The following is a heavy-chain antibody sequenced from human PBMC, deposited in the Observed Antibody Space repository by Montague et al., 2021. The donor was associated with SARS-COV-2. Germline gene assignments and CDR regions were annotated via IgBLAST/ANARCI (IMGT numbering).Heavy chain of an antibody. CDR2: IHHGGST. CDR1: GGSFSTYS. Sequence: ETLSLTSAVHGGSFSTYSWNWIRQPPGKGLEWIGEIHHGGSTNYNPSLKSRVTISADTSKNQFSLKLTSVAAADTAVYYCARLGDGVVPSPILGVGPYYSYYYMDVWGKGTTVTVSS. CDR3: ARLGDGVVPSPILGVGPYYSYYYMDV. D-gene: IGHD3-10*01. J-gene: IGHJ6*03. V-gene: IGHV4-34*01.